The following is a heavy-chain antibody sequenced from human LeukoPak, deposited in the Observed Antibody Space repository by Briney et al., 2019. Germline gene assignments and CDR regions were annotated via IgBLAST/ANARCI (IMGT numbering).Heavy chain of an antibody. D-gene: IGHD6-13*01. CDR3: ARRNIAAAALDY. CDR1: GFTFSSYA. V-gene: IGHV3-23*01. Sequence: GGSLRLSCAASGFTFSSYAMYWVRQAPGKGLEWVSGITGSGAVTAYSDSVKGRFTISRDNSKNTLYLQMNSLRAEDTAVYYCARRNIAAAALDYWGQGTLVTVSS. J-gene: IGHJ4*02. CDR2: ITGSGAVT.